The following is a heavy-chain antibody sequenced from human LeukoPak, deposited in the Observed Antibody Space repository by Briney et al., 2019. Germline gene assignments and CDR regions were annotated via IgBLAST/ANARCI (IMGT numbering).Heavy chain of an antibody. D-gene: IGHD4-23*01. Sequence: NPSETLSLTCTVSGGSISSGDYYWSWIRQPPGKGLEWIGYIYYSGSTYYNPSLKSRVTISVDTSKNQFSLKLSSVTAADTAVYYCARVHGDKRLDAFDIWGQGTMVTVSS. CDR2: IYYSGST. CDR3: ARVHGDKRLDAFDI. J-gene: IGHJ3*02. CDR1: GGSISSGDYY. V-gene: IGHV4-30-4*01.